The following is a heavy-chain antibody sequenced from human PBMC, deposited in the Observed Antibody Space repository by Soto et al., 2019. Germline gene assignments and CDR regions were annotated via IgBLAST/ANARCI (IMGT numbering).Heavy chain of an antibody. J-gene: IGHJ5*02. V-gene: IGHV3-23*01. Sequence: EVQLLESGGGLVQPGGSLRLSCAASGFTFSTYTMTWVRQAPGKGLEWVSAISGSGVSTHYADSVKGRFTISRDNSKNTLYLQMNSLRAEDTAVYYCGKGQVSIAVDWFDPWGQGTLVTVSS. CDR1: GFTFSTYT. CDR2: ISGSGVST. D-gene: IGHD6-19*01. CDR3: GKGQVSIAVDWFDP.